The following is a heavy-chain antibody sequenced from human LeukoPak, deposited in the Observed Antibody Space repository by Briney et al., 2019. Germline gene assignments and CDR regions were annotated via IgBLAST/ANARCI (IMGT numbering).Heavy chain of an antibody. J-gene: IGHJ3*02. CDR1: GFTVSSNY. Sequence: PGGSLRLSCAASGFTVSSNYMRWVRQAPGKGLEWVSVIYSGGSTYYADSVKGRFTISRDNSKNTLYLQMNSLRAEDTAVYYCATPYYGDYVGFGAFDIWGQGTMVTVSS. D-gene: IGHD4-17*01. CDR2: IYSGGST. V-gene: IGHV3-53*01. CDR3: ATPYYGDYVGFGAFDI.